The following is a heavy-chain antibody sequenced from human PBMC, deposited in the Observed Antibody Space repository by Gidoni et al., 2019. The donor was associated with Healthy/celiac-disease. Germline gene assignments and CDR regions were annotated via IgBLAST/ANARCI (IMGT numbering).Heavy chain of an antibody. CDR2: ISSSSSYI. CDR1: GFPFRSYR. Sequence: EVQLVEPGGGLVKPGGPLRLSWAASGFPFRSYRRTWVRQPPGKGLEVFSSISSSSSYIYYADSGKGRFTISRDNAKNSLYLQMNSLRAEDTAVYYCARAHLGIAAAGTYYYYGMDVWGQGTTVTVSS. CDR3: ARAHLGIAAAGTYYYYGMDV. V-gene: IGHV3-21*01. J-gene: IGHJ6*02. D-gene: IGHD6-13*01.